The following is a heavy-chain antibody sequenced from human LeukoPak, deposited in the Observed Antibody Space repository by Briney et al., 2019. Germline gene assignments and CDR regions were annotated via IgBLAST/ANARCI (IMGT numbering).Heavy chain of an antibody. D-gene: IGHD4-11*01. CDR3: ARHLQDSDWYFDL. CDR2: IYYSGST. Sequence: SETLSLTCTVSGGSISSYYWSWIRQPPGKGLEWIGYIYYSGSTNYNPSLKSRVTISVDTSKNQFSLKLSSVTAADTAVYCCARHLQDSDWYFDLWGRGTLVTVSS. V-gene: IGHV4-59*08. J-gene: IGHJ2*01. CDR1: GGSISSYY.